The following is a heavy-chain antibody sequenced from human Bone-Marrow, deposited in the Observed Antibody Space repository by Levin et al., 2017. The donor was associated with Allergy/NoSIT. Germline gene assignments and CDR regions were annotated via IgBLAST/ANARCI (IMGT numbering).Heavy chain of an antibody. D-gene: IGHD3-22*01. Sequence: PGGSLRLSCAASGFTFSSYAMSWVRQAPGKGLEWVSAISASGGSTNYADSVKGRFIISRDNSKNTLYVQMNSLRAEDTAVYYCAKTKEYYFDSRRGAFDIWGQGTLVTVSS. V-gene: IGHV3-23*01. CDR3: AKTKEYYFDSRRGAFDI. J-gene: IGHJ3*02. CDR1: GFTFSSYA. CDR2: ISASGGST.